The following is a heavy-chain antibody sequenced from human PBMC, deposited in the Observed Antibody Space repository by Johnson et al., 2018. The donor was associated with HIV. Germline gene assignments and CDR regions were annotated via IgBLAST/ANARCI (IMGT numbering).Heavy chain of an antibody. Sequence: VQLVESGGGLVQPGRSLRLSCAASGFTYDAYAMHWVRQAPGKGLEWVSGISWNSGSIGYADSVKGRFSISTDNGKNSLYLQMNSLRAEDTALYYCAKDMSSGSYFGEWDHDAFDIWGQGTMVTVSS. V-gene: IGHV3-9*01. D-gene: IGHD1-26*01. J-gene: IGHJ3*02. CDR1: GFTYDAYA. CDR3: AKDMSSGSYFGEWDHDAFDI. CDR2: ISWNSGSI.